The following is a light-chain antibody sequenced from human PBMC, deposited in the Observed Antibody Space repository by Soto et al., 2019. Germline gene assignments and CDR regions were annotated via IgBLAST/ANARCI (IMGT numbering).Light chain of an antibody. J-gene: IGKJ1*01. CDR3: QQYNTYPWT. CDR2: KAS. Sequence: DIQMTQSPSTLSASVGDRVTITCRASQSISTWLAWFQQKSGKAPKLLIYKASSLESGVPSRFSGSGSGTDFTLTISSLQPDDFATYYCQQYNTYPWTFGQGTKVESK. CDR1: QSISTW. V-gene: IGKV1-5*03.